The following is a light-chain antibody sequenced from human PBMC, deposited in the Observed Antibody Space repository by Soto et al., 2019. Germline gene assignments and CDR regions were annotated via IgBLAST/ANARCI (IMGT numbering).Light chain of an antibody. CDR1: QSVTSSY. Sequence: ELVLTQSPGTLSLSSGERATLSCRASQSVTSSYLAWYQQKPGRAPRLLIYGASSRATGIPDRFSGSGSGTDFTLTISRLEPEDFAVYYCQQYGSTPITFGQGTPLEIK. J-gene: IGKJ5*01. CDR2: GAS. V-gene: IGKV3-20*01. CDR3: QQYGSTPIT.